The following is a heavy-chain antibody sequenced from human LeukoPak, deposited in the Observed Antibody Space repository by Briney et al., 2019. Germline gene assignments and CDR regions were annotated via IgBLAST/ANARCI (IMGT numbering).Heavy chain of an antibody. CDR2: INHSGST. D-gene: IGHD4-23*01. J-gene: IGHJ4*02. Sequence: KPSETLSLTCAVYGGSFSGYYWSWIRQPPGKGLEWIGEINHSGSTNYNPSLKSRVTISVDTSKNQFSLKLSSVTAADTAVYYCASGAVVHYFDYWGQGTLVTVSS. CDR3: ASGAVVHYFDY. V-gene: IGHV4-34*01. CDR1: GGSFSGYY.